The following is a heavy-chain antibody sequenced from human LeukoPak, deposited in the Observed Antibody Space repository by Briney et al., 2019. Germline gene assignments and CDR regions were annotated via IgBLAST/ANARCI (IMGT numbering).Heavy chain of an antibody. Sequence: GGSLRLSCAASGFTFSSYSMNWVRQAPGKGLEWVSSISSSSSYIYYADSVKGRFTISRDNAKNSLYLQMNSLRAEDTAVHYCARDLLEPADYGMDVWGQGTTVTVSS. CDR2: ISSSSSYI. CDR3: ARDLLEPADYGMDV. J-gene: IGHJ6*02. D-gene: IGHD1-1*01. CDR1: GFTFSSYS. V-gene: IGHV3-21*01.